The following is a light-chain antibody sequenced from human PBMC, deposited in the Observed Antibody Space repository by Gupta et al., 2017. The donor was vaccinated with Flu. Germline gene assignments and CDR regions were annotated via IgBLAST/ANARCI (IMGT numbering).Light chain of an antibody. J-gene: IGLJ2*01. CDR3: SSYTGSSRVV. CDR2: EVS. V-gene: IGLV2-14*01. Sequence: QSALPQPASASGSPGQSITISCTGTSSDVGGYNYVSWYQQHPGKAPKLMIYEVSNRPSGVSNRFSGSKSGNTASLTISGLQAEDEADYYCSSYTGSSRVVFGGGTKLTVL. CDR1: SSDVGGYNY.